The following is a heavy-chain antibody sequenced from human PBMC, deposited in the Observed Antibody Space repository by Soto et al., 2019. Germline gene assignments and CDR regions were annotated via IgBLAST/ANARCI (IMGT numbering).Heavy chain of an antibody. J-gene: IGHJ5*01. CDR3: ARVRQSCSANNCHFDP. CDR2: VHISGHS. V-gene: IGHV4-4*02. Sequence: ETLSLTCTLSGGSVRSPDWWNWVRESPDKGLEWIAEVHISGHSNYNPSLRSRVSVSIDSSKNQFYLNLNSVTAADTAIYYCARVRQSCSANNCHFDPWGQGTQVTVSS. D-gene: IGHD1-1*01. CDR1: GGSVRSPDW.